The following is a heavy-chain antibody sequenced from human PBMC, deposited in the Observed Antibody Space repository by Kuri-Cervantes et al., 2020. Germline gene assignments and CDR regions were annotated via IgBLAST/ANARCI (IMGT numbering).Heavy chain of an antibody. CDR2: ISSSGSTI. V-gene: IGHV3-11*04. Sequence: GESLKISCAASGFTFSDYYMSWIRQAPGKGLEWVSYISSSGSTIYYADSVKGRFTISRDNAKNSLYLQMNSLRAEDTAVYYCARGRSSSSSIWFDPWGQGTLVTVSS. J-gene: IGHJ5*02. D-gene: IGHD6-6*01. CDR1: GFTFSDYY. CDR3: ARGRSSSSSIWFDP.